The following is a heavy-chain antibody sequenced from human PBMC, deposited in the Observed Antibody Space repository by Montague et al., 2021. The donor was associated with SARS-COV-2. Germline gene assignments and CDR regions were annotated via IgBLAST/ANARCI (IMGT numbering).Heavy chain of an antibody. D-gene: IGHD3-9*01. CDR3: TRDLPMLRYFSRGNNWFDP. CDR1: GFNFDDYA. J-gene: IGHJ5*02. V-gene: IGHV3-43*02. CDR2: ISGVGDST. Sequence: SLRLSCAASGFNFDDYAMNWVRQAPGKGLEWVSLISGVGDSTFYGDSVKGRFTISRDNAYNSLYLQTNTLRADDTAVYYCTRDLPMLRYFSRGNNWFDPWGQGTLVTVSS.